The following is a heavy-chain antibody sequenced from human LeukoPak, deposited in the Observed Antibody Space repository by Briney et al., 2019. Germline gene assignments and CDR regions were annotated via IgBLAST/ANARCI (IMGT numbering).Heavy chain of an antibody. Sequence: PSETLSLTCSVPRGPISGYYWSWIRQPPGKGLEWIGYMYYSGSTTYNPSPKSRGTISVDTSNNQPSLRLRSVPAADTAVYYCARGYGSGSYYNEWGQGTLVTVSS. J-gene: IGHJ4*02. CDR2: MYYSGST. CDR1: RGPISGYY. D-gene: IGHD3-10*01. CDR3: ARGYGSGSYYNE. V-gene: IGHV4-59*01.